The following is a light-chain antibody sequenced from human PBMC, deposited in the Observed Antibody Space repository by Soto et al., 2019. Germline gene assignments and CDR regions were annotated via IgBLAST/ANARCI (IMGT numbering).Light chain of an antibody. Sequence: QSVLTQPASVSGSPGQSITISCTGTSSDVGSYNLVSWYQQHPGKAPKLMIYEGSKRPSGVSNRFSGSKSGNTASLTISGLQAEDEADYYCCSYAAHVVFGGGTKLTVL. CDR2: EGS. V-gene: IGLV2-23*01. CDR1: SSDVGSYNL. CDR3: CSYAAHVV. J-gene: IGLJ2*01.